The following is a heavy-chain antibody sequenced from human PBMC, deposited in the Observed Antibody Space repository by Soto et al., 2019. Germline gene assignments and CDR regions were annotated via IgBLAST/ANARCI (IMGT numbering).Heavy chain of an antibody. Sequence: GASVKVSCKASGYTFTSYGISWVRQAPGQGLEWMGWISAYNGNTNYAQKLQGRVTMTTDTSTSTAYMELRSLRSDDTAVYYCAVPGGYYGDYAEYFQHWGQGTLVTVSS. CDR2: ISAYNGNT. CDR1: GYTFTSYG. V-gene: IGHV1-18*01. D-gene: IGHD4-17*01. CDR3: AVPGGYYGDYAEYFQH. J-gene: IGHJ1*01.